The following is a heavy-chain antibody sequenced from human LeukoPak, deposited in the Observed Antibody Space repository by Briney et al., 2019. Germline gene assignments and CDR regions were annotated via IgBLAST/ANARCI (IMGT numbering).Heavy chain of an antibody. CDR2: ISPYNGNT. V-gene: IGHV1-18*01. Sequence: GASVKVSCKASGYTFSSYGINWVRLAPGQGLEWMGWISPYNGNTNYAQNLQGRVAMSTDRSTSTAYLEVKSLRSDDTAVYYCARDWESLAVAGTDYWGQGTQVTVSS. D-gene: IGHD6-19*01. CDR3: ARDWESLAVAGTDY. J-gene: IGHJ4*02. CDR1: GYTFSSYG.